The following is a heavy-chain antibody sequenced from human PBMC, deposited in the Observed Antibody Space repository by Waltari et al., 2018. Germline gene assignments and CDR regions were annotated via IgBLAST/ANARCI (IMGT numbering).Heavy chain of an antibody. V-gene: IGHV3-7*01. CDR3: VRVGEENSNSQYRWFDA. D-gene: IGHD3-16*02. CDR2: IKKDGSEI. J-gene: IGHJ5*02. CDR1: GFDFSNFW. Sequence: DVQLVESGGGLVQPGGSLRLSCVVSGFDFSNFWMIWTRQAPGKGLEWVANIKKDGSEIHYVDSVKGRFTISRDNAKKSVYLQRNSLRVEDTAVYFCVRVGEENSNSQYRWFDAWGQGSLVTVSS.